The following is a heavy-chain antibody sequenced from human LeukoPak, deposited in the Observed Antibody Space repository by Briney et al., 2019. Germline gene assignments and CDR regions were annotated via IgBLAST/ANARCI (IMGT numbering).Heavy chain of an antibody. D-gene: IGHD1-1*01. CDR2: IGGSGDSR. J-gene: IGHJ3*01. Sequence: GGSLRLSCAASGYSFASFAMSWVRQAPGKGLEWVSGIGGSGDSRFYADSVAGRFAISSDISKNTVYLQMMSLTAEDTAIYYRAKTRYNWKSPDAFDVWGQGTMVTVSA. V-gene: IGHV3-23*01. CDR3: AKTRYNWKSPDAFDV. CDR1: GYSFASFA.